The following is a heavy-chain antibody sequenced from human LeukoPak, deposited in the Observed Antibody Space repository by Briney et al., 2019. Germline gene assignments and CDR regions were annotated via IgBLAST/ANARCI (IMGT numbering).Heavy chain of an antibody. J-gene: IGHJ4*02. CDR3: AAVPETDFWSGFYLDY. CDR1: GFTFDDYA. Sequence: GGSLRLSCAASGFTFDDYAMHWVRQAPGKGLEWVSGITWNSGSIGYADSVKGRFTISRDNAKNSLYLQMNSLRAEDTALYYCAAVPETDFWSGFYLDYWGQGTLVTVSS. D-gene: IGHD3-3*01. V-gene: IGHV3-9*01. CDR2: ITWNSGSI.